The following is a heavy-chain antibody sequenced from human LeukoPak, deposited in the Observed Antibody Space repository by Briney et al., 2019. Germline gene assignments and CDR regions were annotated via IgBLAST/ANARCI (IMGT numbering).Heavy chain of an antibody. CDR3: AKDPYYYDSSGYFDY. J-gene: IGHJ4*02. Sequence: PGGSLRLSCAASGFTVSSNYMSWVRQAPGKGLEWVSVIYSGGSTYYADSVKGRFTISRDNSKNTLYLQMNSLRAEDTAVYYCAKDPYYYDSSGYFDYWGQGTLVTVSS. V-gene: IGHV3-66*01. CDR2: IYSGGST. D-gene: IGHD3-22*01. CDR1: GFTVSSNY.